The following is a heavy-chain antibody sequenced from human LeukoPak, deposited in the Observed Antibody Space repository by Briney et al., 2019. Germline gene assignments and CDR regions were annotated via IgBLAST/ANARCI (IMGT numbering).Heavy chain of an antibody. D-gene: IGHD2-2*01. CDR1: GYTFTGYY. Sequence: ASVKVSCKASGYTFTGYYMHWVRQAPGKGLEWMGGFDPEDGETIYAQKFQGRVTMTEDTSTDTAYMELSSLRSEDTAVYYCATAPAAEPNFDYWGQGTLVTVSS. J-gene: IGHJ4*02. CDR3: ATAPAAEPNFDY. V-gene: IGHV1-24*01. CDR2: FDPEDGET.